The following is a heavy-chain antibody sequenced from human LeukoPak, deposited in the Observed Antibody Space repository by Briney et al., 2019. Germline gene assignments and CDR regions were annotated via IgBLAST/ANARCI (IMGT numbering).Heavy chain of an antibody. D-gene: IGHD2-15*01. CDR2: IYPGDSDT. CDR1: GYSFTSYW. Sequence: GESLKISCKGSGYSFTSYWTGWVRQMPGKGLEWMGIIYPGDSDTRYSPSFQGQVTISADKSISTAYLQWSSLKASDTAMYYCARNLYCSGGSCYGWFDPWGQGTLVTVSS. V-gene: IGHV5-51*01. CDR3: ARNLYCSGGSCYGWFDP. J-gene: IGHJ5*02.